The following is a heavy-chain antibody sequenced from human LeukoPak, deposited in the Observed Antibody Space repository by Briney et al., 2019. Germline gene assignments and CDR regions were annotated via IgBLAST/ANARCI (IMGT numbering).Heavy chain of an antibody. J-gene: IGHJ6*02. V-gene: IGHV3-66*01. Sequence: GGSLRLSCAASGFTVSSNYMSWVRQAPGKGLEGVSVIYSGGSTYYADSVKRRFTNSRDNPKNTLYLQMNSLRAEDTAVYYCARYHYYYGMDVWGQGTTVTVSS. CDR1: GFTVSSNY. CDR2: IYSGGST. CDR3: ARYHYYYGMDV.